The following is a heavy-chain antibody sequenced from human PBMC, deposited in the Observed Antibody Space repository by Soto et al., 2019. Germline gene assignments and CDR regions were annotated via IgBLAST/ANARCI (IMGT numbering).Heavy chain of an antibody. J-gene: IGHJ6*03. CDR1: GFTFSSYS. CDR3: ARRGRGVVAATPTASDYYYYYMDV. V-gene: IGHV3-48*01. D-gene: IGHD2-15*01. CDR2: ISSSSSTI. Sequence: GGSLRLSCAASGFTFSSYSMNWVRQAPGKGLEWVSYISSSSSTIYYADSVKGRFTISRDNAKNSLYLQMNSLRAEDTAVYYCARRGRGVVAATPTASDYYYYYMDVWGKGTTVTVSS.